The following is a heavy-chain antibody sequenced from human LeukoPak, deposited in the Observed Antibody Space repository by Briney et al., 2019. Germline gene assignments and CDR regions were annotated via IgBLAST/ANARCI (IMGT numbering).Heavy chain of an antibody. D-gene: IGHD3-22*01. V-gene: IGHV1-69*04. CDR1: GGTFSSYA. Sequence: SVKVSCKASGGTFSSYAISWVRQAPGQGLEWMGRIIPILGIANYAQKFQGRVTMTRDTSKSTAYMELTSLRSEDTAVYYCARVDYDTSGRTPNWFDPWGQGTLLTVSS. CDR3: ARVDYDTSGRTPNWFDP. J-gene: IGHJ5*02. CDR2: IIPILGIA.